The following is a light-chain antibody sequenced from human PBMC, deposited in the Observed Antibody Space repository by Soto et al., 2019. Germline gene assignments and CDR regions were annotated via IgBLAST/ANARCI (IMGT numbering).Light chain of an antibody. CDR1: QYINTR. J-gene: IGKJ1*01. CDR3: HXRQSWPRT. Sequence: DIVLTQSPATLSAFPGDSVTLSCRASQYINTRLAWYQHRPGQAPRLLIYQTSIRAAGIPDRFSASGTGTDFTLTISEVQPEDFAVYYCHXRQSWPRTCGQGTKVDIK. CDR2: QTS. V-gene: IGKV3-11*01.